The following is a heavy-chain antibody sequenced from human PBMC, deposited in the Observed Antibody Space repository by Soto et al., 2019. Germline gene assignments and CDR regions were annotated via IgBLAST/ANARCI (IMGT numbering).Heavy chain of an antibody. V-gene: IGHV1-2*02. CDR2: INPKSDDT. CDR1: GYPFSDNQ. D-gene: IGHD4-4*01. Sequence: ASVKVSCKASGYPFSDNQIHWVLRAPGQGLEWMGRINPKSDDTNYAQKFQGRVTMTRDTSIDTAYLELTGLTSDDTATYYCARKHSLDYIRWGLDPWGQGTLVTVSS. CDR3: ARKHSLDYIRWGLDP. J-gene: IGHJ5*02.